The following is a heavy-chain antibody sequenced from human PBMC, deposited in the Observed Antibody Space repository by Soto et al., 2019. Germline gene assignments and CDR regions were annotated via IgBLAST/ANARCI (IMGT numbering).Heavy chain of an antibody. CDR3: ASSDPGSPVPAAMFYAFDI. CDR2: IYHSWST. D-gene: IGHD2-2*01. V-gene: IGHV4-4*02. J-gene: IGHJ3*02. Sequence: QLQLQESGPGLVKPSGTLSLTCAVSSGSISSSNWWSWVRQPPGKGLEWIGEIYHSWSTNYNPSLESRVTLSVDKSKNLFSLKLSSATAADTAVYYCASSDPGSPVPAAMFYAFDIWGQGTMVTVSS. CDR1: SGSISSSNW.